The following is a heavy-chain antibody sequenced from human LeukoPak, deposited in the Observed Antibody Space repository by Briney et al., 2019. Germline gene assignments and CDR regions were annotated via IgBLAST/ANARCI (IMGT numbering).Heavy chain of an antibody. Sequence: PSETLSLTCAVYGGSFSGYYWSWIRQPPGKGLEWIGEINHSGSTNYNPSLKSRVTISVDTSKNQFSLKLSSVTAADTAVYYCARDRGGSGTPDAFDIWGQGTMVTVSS. J-gene: IGHJ3*02. CDR1: GGSFSGYY. D-gene: IGHD3-10*01. CDR2: INHSGST. V-gene: IGHV4-34*01. CDR3: ARDRGGSGTPDAFDI.